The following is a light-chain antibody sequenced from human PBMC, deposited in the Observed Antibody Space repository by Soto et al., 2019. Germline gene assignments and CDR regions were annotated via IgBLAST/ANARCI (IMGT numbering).Light chain of an antibody. CDR3: QQRAGWPPT. J-gene: IGKJ4*01. CDR2: DAS. Sequence: EIVLTQSPATVSLSPGERATLSCWASQSLSSYLAWYQQKPGQAPRLLIYDASNRANGIPARFTGSGSGTDGTITISSLENEDSSVYFCQQRAGWPPTFGGGTKVDIK. V-gene: IGKV3-11*01. CDR1: QSLSSY.